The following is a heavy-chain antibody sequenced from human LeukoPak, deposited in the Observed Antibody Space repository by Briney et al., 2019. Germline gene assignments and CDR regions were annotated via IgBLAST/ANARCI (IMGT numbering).Heavy chain of an antibody. CDR3: ARGRWLQYET. J-gene: IGHJ5*02. Sequence: NSSETLSLTCGVYGESFSGDYWSWLRQPPGKGLEWIGEINQSGSTNYIPSLKSRVTISVDTSKNQFSLKLISVTAADTAVYYCARGRWLQYETWGQGTLVTVSS. CDR2: INQSGST. V-gene: IGHV4-34*01. CDR1: GESFSGDY. D-gene: IGHD5-24*01.